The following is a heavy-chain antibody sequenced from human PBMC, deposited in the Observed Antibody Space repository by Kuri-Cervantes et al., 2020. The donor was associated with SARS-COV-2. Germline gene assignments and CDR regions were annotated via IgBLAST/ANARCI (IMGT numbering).Heavy chain of an antibody. Sequence: ASVKVSCKASGYTFTSYYMHWVRQAPGQGLEWMGWISAYNGNTNYAQKLQGRVTMTTDTSTSTAYMELRSLRSDDTALYYCAREPQYGDYFDYWGQGTLVTVSS. CDR1: GYTFTSYY. J-gene: IGHJ4*02. D-gene: IGHD4-17*01. CDR2: ISAYNGNT. CDR3: AREPQYGDYFDY. V-gene: IGHV1-18*04.